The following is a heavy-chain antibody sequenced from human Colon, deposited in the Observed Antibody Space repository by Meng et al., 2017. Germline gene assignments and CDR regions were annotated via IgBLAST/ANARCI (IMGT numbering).Heavy chain of an antibody. CDR2: IYYSGST. Sequence: VQLQESGPGLVRPSETLSLPCTVSGGSVISNSYYWSWIRQPPGKGLEWIGFIYYSGSTNYNPSLKSRVTISVDTSKNQFSLKVSSVTAADTAVYYCARDSGYDKNWFDPWGQGTLVTSPQ. CDR3: ARDSGYDKNWFDP. V-gene: IGHV4-61*01. D-gene: IGHD5-12*01. CDR1: GGSVISNSYY. J-gene: IGHJ5*02.